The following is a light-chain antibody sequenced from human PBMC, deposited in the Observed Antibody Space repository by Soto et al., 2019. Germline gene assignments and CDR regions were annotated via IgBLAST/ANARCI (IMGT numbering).Light chain of an antibody. CDR3: QQYNSYPLT. J-gene: IGKJ4*01. CDR2: KAS. CDR1: QSISSW. Sequence: DIQMTQSPSTLSESVEDRVTITCRASQSISSWLAWYQQKPGKAPKLLIYKASSLESGVPSRFSGSGSGTEFTLTISSLQPDDFATYYCQQYNSYPLTFGGGTKVEIK. V-gene: IGKV1-5*03.